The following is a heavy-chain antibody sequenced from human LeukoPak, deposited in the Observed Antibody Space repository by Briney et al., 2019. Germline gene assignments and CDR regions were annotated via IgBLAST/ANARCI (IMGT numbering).Heavy chain of an antibody. J-gene: IGHJ4*02. D-gene: IGHD3-10*01. CDR1: GFTFSDYY. CDR3: ARDPGGGLFDY. V-gene: IGHV3-11*01. CDR2: ISKNGKTI. Sequence: GGSLRLSCAASGFTFSDYYMSWIRQAPGKGLEWLSYISKNGKTIYYADSVKGRFTISRDNAKNSLYLQMNSLRAEDTAVYYCARDPGGGLFDYWGQGTLVTVSS.